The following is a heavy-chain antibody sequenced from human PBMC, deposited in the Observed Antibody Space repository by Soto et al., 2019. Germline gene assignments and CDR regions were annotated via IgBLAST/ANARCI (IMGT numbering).Heavy chain of an antibody. D-gene: IGHD3-9*01. Sequence: SETLSLTCTVSGGSISSSSYYWGWIRQPPGKGLEWIGSIYYSGSTYYNPSLKSRVTISVDTSKNQFSLKLSSVTAADTAVYYCASTHVDWLLLYYFDYWGQGTLVTVSS. CDR1: GGSISSSSYY. V-gene: IGHV4-39*01. CDR2: IYYSGST. CDR3: ASTHVDWLLLYYFDY. J-gene: IGHJ4*02.